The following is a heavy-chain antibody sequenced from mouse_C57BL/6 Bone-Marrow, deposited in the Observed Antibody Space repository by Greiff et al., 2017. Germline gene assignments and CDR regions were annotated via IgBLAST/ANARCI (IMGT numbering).Heavy chain of an antibody. J-gene: IGHJ2*01. CDR3: ITPPVITTGVEGY. V-gene: IGHV6-3*01. D-gene: IGHD1-1*01. CDR1: GFTFSNYW. Sequence: EVKLMESGGGLVQPGGSMKLSCVASGFTFSNYWMNWVRQSPEKGLEWVAQIRLKSDNYATHYAESVKGRFTISRDDSKSSVYLQMNNLRAEDTGIYYCITPPVITTGVEGYWGQGTTLTVSS. CDR2: IRLKSDNYAT.